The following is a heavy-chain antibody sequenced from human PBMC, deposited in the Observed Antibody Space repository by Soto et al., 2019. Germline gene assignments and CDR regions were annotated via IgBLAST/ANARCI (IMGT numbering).Heavy chain of an antibody. Sequence: GGSLRLFCAASGFTFSSYAMHWVRQAPGKGLEWVAVISYDGSNKYYADSVKGRFTISRDNSKNTLYLQMNSLRAEDTAVYYCAREYCSGGSCYAGPEFDYWGQGTLVTVSS. CDR3: AREYCSGGSCYAGPEFDY. J-gene: IGHJ4*02. V-gene: IGHV3-30-3*01. D-gene: IGHD2-15*01. CDR1: GFTFSSYA. CDR2: ISYDGSNK.